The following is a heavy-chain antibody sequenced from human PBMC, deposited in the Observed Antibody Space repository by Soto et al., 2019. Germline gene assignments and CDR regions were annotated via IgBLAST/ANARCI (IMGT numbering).Heavy chain of an antibody. D-gene: IGHD2-15*01. Sequence: QVQLVESGGGVVQPGRSLRLSCAGSGFTFTNYGLHWVRQAPGKGLEWVAVISYDGSNRYYADSVKGRFTISRDNSMNMLYLQMDSLRAEDTAVYYCAKDGAPRYCSRSSCHPAGAYWGQGTLVTVSS. CDR1: GFTFTNYG. CDR2: ISYDGSNR. V-gene: IGHV3-30*18. CDR3: AKDGAPRYCSRSSCHPAGAY. J-gene: IGHJ4*02.